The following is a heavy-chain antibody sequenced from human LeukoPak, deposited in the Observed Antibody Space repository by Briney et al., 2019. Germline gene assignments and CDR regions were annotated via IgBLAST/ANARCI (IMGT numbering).Heavy chain of an antibody. D-gene: IGHD6-13*01. CDR2: ISSSGSTI. CDR1: GFTFSDYY. CDR3: ASDRSWPYYFDY. J-gene: IGHJ4*02. V-gene: IGHV3-11*04. Sequence: GGSLRLSCAASGFTFSDYYMSWIRQAPGKGLEGVSYISSSGSTIYYAGSVKGRFTISRDNAKNSLYLQMNSLRAEDSAVYYCASDRSWPYYFDYWGQGTLVTVSS.